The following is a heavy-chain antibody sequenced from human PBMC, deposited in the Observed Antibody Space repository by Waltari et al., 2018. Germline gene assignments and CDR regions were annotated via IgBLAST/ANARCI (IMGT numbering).Heavy chain of an antibody. D-gene: IGHD6-13*01. CDR1: GFTVSSNY. CDR3: ARGHIAAAGSDAFDI. CDR2: IYSGGST. J-gene: IGHJ3*02. V-gene: IGHV3-53*02. Sequence: EVQLVETGGGLIQPGGSLRLSCAASGFTVSSNYMSWVRQAPGKGLEWVSVIYSGGSTYYADSVKGRFTISRDNSKTTLYLQMNSLRAEDTAVYYCARGHIAAAGSDAFDIWGQGTMVTVSS.